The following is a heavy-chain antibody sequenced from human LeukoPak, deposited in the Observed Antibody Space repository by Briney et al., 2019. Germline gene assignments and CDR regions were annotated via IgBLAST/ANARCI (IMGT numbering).Heavy chain of an antibody. Sequence: PSETLSLTCSVSGDSISSSNYYWSWIRQPAGKGLEWIGRIYTSGSTNYNPSLKSRITISIDTSKNQFSLKLSSVTAADTAVYYCARDNQAFDIWGQGTMVTVSS. CDR3: ARDNQAFDI. CDR2: IYTSGST. CDR1: GDSISSSNYY. D-gene: IGHD1-14*01. V-gene: IGHV4-61*02. J-gene: IGHJ3*02.